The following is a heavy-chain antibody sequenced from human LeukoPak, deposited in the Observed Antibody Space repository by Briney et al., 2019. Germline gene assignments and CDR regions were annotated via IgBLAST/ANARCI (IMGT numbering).Heavy chain of an antibody. V-gene: IGHV3-11*04. CDR3: ARDRNGVLLWFGELLNY. D-gene: IGHD3-10*01. CDR2: ISSSGSTI. J-gene: IGHJ4*02. Sequence: GGSLRLSCAASGFTFSDCYMSWIRQAPGKGLEWVSYISSSGSTIYYADSVKGRFTISRDNAKNSLYLQMNSLRAEDTAVYYCARDRNGVLLWFGELLNYWGQGTLVTVSS. CDR1: GFTFSDCY.